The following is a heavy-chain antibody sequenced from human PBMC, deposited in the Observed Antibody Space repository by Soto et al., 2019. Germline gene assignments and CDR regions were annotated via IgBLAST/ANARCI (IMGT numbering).Heavy chain of an antibody. D-gene: IGHD2-2*01. CDR1: GGSFSGYY. CDR2: INHSGST. V-gene: IGHV4-34*01. J-gene: IGHJ4*02. Sequence: SETLSLTCAVYGGSFSGYYWSWIRQPPGKGLEWIGEINHSGSTNYNPSLKSRVTISVDTSKNQFSLKLSSVTAADTAVYYCARKPPESYCSSTSCYARPGQYYFDYWGQGTLVTVSS. CDR3: ARKPPESYCSSTSCYARPGQYYFDY.